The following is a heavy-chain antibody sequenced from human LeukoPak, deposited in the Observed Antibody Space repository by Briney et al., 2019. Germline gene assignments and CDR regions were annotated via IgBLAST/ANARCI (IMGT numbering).Heavy chain of an antibody. D-gene: IGHD6-13*01. CDR1: GGTFSSYA. V-gene: IGHV1-69*13. CDR2: IIPIFGTA. J-gene: IGHJ3*02. Sequence: SVKVSCKASGGTFSSYAISWVRQAPGQGLEWMEGIIPIFGTANYAQKFQGRVTITADESTSTAYMELSSLRSEDTAVYYCAREEDRYSSSWYNSPAFDIWGQGTMVTVSS. CDR3: AREEDRYSSSWYNSPAFDI.